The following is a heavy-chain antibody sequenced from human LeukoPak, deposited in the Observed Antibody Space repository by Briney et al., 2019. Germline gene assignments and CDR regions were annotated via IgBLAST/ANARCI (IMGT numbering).Heavy chain of an antibody. D-gene: IGHD3-3*01. CDR3: ARGFDTNAFDI. V-gene: IGHV3-30*04. J-gene: IGHJ3*02. CDR2: ISNDGSNK. Sequence: PGGSLRLSCAASGFTFNAYTMHWVRQAPGKGLEWVARISNDGSNKYYTDSVKGRFTISRDSSKNTVYLQMNSLRTEDTALYYCARGFDTNAFDIWGQRTLVTVSS. CDR1: GFTFNAYT.